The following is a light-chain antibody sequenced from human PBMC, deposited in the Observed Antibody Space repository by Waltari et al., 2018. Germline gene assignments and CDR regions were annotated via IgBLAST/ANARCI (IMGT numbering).Light chain of an antibody. CDR2: DAA. CDR1: RDISNN. J-gene: IGKJ2*01. V-gene: IGKV1-33*01. Sequence: DIQMTQSPSSLSASVGDRVTITCQASRDISNNLNWYQQKPGRAPKLLIYDAAKLETGVPSRFSGSGSGTHFTFTISNLQPEDIATHYCQRHDNLSYTFGQGTKLVIK. CDR3: QRHDNLSYT.